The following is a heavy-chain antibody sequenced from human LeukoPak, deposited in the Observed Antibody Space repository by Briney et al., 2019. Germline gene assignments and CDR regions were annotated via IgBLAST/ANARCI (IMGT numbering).Heavy chain of an antibody. CDR1: GGSISGHY. J-gene: IGHJ3*02. CDR3: ARLRLGELSLYGRRDAFDI. V-gene: IGHV4-59*11. CDR2: IYYSGST. Sequence: KTSETLSLTCTVSGGSISGHYWSWIRQPPGKGLEWIGYIYYSGSTNYNPSLKSRVTISVDTSKNQFSLKLSSVTAADTAVYYCARLRLGELSLYGRRDAFDIWGQGTMVTVSS. D-gene: IGHD3-16*02.